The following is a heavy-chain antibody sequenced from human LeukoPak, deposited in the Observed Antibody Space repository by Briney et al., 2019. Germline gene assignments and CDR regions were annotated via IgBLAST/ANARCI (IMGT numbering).Heavy chain of an antibody. V-gene: IGHV3-30-3*01. Sequence: GGSLRLSCAASAFTFNTYWMHWARQAPGKGLEWVAVISYDGSNKYYADSVKGRFTISRDNSKSTLYLQMNSLRAEDTAVYYCARGGIRGDAVTSWFDPWGQGTLVTVSP. D-gene: IGHD4-17*01. CDR3: ARGGIRGDAVTSWFDP. CDR1: AFTFNTYW. CDR2: ISYDGSNK. J-gene: IGHJ5*02.